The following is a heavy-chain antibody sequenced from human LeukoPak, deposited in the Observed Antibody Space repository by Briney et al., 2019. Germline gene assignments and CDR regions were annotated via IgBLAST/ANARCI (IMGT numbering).Heavy chain of an antibody. V-gene: IGHV1-69*13. CDR1: GGTFSSYA. D-gene: IGHD2-2*02. Sequence: ASVKVSCKASGGTFSSYAISWVRQAPGQGLEWMGGIIPIFGTANYAQRFQGRVTITADESTSTAYMELSSLRSEDTAVYYCARVGKYQLLYSNWFDPWGQGTLVTVSS. J-gene: IGHJ5*02. CDR2: IIPIFGTA. CDR3: ARVGKYQLLYSNWFDP.